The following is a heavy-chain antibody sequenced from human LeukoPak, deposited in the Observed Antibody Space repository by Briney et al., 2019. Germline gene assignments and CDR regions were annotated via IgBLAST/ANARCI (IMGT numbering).Heavy chain of an antibody. J-gene: IGHJ4*02. Sequence: PGGSLRLSCAASGFTFSSYAMSWVRQAPGKGLEWVSTISNSDGKTYYADTVKGRFTISRDNSKNTLYLQVNSLTAEDTAIYYCAKATGTLGNWGQGTLVIVSP. V-gene: IGHV3-23*01. CDR1: GFTFSSYA. D-gene: IGHD1-1*01. CDR3: AKATGTLGN. CDR2: ISNSDGKT.